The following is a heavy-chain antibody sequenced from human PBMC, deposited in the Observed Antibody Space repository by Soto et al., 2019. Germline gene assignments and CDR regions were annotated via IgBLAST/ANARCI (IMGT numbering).Heavy chain of an antibody. CDR1: GGSISSSSYY. J-gene: IGHJ6*02. CDR3: VRQGFGALHGLVDV. D-gene: IGHD3-10*01. V-gene: IGHV4-39*01. Sequence: SETLSLTCTVSGGSISSSSYYWGWIRQPPGKGLEWIGSIFYSGSTYYNPSLKSRVTISVDTSKNQFSLKLTSVTAADTAVYYRVRQGFGALHGLVDVWGQGTTVTVSS. CDR2: IFYSGST.